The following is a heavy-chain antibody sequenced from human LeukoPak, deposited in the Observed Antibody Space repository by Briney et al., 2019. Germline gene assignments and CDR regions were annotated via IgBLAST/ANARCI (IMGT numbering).Heavy chain of an antibody. J-gene: IGHJ3*02. Sequence: SETLSLTCAVYGGSFSGYYWSWIRQPPGKGLEWIGEINHSGSTNYNPSLKSRVTMSVDTSKNQFSLKLSSVTAADTAVYYCARGRDYYGSGRPTSDAFDIWGQGTMVTVSS. V-gene: IGHV4-34*01. CDR2: INHSGST. CDR1: GGSFSGYY. D-gene: IGHD3-10*01. CDR3: ARGRDYYGSGRPTSDAFDI.